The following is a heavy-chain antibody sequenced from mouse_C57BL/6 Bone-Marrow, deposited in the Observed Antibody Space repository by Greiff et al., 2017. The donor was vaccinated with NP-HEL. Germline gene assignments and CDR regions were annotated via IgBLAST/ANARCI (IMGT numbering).Heavy chain of an antibody. CDR2: INPYNGDT. V-gene: IGHV1-20*01. CDR3: ARGFITTVVPYAMDY. D-gene: IGHD1-1*01. CDR1: GYSFTGYF. J-gene: IGHJ4*01. Sequence: EVQLQESGPELVKPGDSVKISCKASGYSFTGYFMNWVMQSHGKSLEWIGRINPYNGDTFDNQKFKGKATLTVDKSSSTAHMELRSLTSEDSAVYYCARGFITTVVPYAMDYWGQGTSVTVSS.